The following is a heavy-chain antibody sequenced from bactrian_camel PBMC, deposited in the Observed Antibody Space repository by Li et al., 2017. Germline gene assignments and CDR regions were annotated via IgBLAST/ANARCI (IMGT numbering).Heavy chain of an antibody. CDR2: VYTDGVTI. CDR3: GADPTISLRNYAGLKLDTLSLGLVGY. D-gene: IGHD1*01. CDR1: GYTYSGGYC. J-gene: IGHJ6*01. Sequence: HVQLVESGGGSVQAGGSLRLSCAVSGYTYSGGYCMGWFRQAPGKEREGVAMVYTDGVTIYCVDSVKGRFTISSDNAKNTLWLQMNNLNPEDTAMYYCGADPTISLRNYAGLKLDTLSLGLVGYWGQGTQVTVS. V-gene: IGHV3S1*01.